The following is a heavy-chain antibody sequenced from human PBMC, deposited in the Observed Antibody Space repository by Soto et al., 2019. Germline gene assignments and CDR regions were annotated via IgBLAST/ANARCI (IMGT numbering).Heavy chain of an antibody. Sequence: ASVKVSCKSAGHTFPNYAIHWVRQAPGQRLEWLGWINTGHGNTKYSQKFQGRLIITTDTSAGTAYMELSSLRSEDTAVYYCAGDNAGYDYPPPLDPWGPGTRVTVSS. CDR2: INTGHGNT. CDR3: AGDNAGYDYPPPLDP. CDR1: GHTFPNYA. V-gene: IGHV1-3*04. D-gene: IGHD5-12*01. J-gene: IGHJ5*02.